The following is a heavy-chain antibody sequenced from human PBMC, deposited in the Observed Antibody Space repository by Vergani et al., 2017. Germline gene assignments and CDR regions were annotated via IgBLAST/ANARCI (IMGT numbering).Heavy chain of an antibody. V-gene: IGHV1-2*02. CDR1: GYTFTSYA. D-gene: IGHD1-26*01. Sequence: QVQLVQSGAEVKKPGASVKVSCKASGYTFTSYAMHWVRQAPGQRLEWMGWINPNSGGTNYAQKFQGRVTMTRDTSISTAYMELSRLRSDDTAVYYCARVEAKGLVGAFDIWGQGTMVTVSS. CDR2: INPNSGGT. CDR3: ARVEAKGLVGAFDI. J-gene: IGHJ3*02.